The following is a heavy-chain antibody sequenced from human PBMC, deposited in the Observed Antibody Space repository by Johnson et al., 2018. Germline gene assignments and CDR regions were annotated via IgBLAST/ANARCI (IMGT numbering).Heavy chain of an antibody. CDR1: GFTFSSYG. D-gene: IGHD6-19*01. J-gene: IGHJ3*02. V-gene: IGHV3-30*03. CDR3: ARREWLGAGTSAFDI. CDR2: VSYDEKSK. Sequence: QVELVQSGGGVVQPGRSRGLSCAASGFTFSSYGMHWVRQAPGKGLEWVAVVSYDEKSKYYAGYVKGRFTISRVNSKNTLYLQMNSLRDEDAGVYYCARREWLGAGTSAFDIWGQGTVVTISS.